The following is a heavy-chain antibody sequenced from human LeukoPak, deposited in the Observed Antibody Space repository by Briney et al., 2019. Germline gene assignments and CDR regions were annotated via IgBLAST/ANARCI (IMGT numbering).Heavy chain of an antibody. CDR3: ARDTDIYSSAWDY. J-gene: IGHJ4*02. CDR2: VSYDRITK. V-gene: IGHV3-30*03. Sequence: GGSLRLSCVASGFTFSNYGMHWVRQAPGKGLEWVAVVSYDRITKYYADSVKGRFSISRDNSKNTLYLQMNSLRAEDTAVYYCARDTDIYSSAWDYWGQGTLVTVSS. CDR1: GFTFSNYG. D-gene: IGHD6-19*01.